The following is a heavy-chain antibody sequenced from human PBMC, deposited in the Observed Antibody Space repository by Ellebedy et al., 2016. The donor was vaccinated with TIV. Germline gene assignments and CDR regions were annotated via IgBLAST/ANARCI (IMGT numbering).Heavy chain of an antibody. J-gene: IGHJ4*02. V-gene: IGHV4-59*01. CDR3: ARTSGSANYLGVFDY. CDR1: GGSISSYY. Sequence: MPSETLSLTCTVSGGSISSYYWSWIRQPPGKGLDWIGYIYHSGSSNNNPSLKSRVTISIDTSKNQFSLKLSSVTAADTALYYCARTSGSANYLGVFDYWGQGTLVTVSS. CDR2: IYHSGSS. D-gene: IGHD3-10*01.